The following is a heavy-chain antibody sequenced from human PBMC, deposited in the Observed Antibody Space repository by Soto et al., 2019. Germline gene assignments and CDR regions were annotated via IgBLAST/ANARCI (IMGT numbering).Heavy chain of an antibody. D-gene: IGHD6-13*01. CDR1: GFTFRSFT. CDR2: ISSNSAYI. Sequence: KSGGSLRLSCAASGFTFRSFTMNWVRQAPGKGLEWVSTISSNSAYIYYTDALRGRFTISRDNAKSSLHLQMNSLRAEDTAVYYCTRDASRDSSARGWFDPWGPGTLVTVSS. CDR3: TRDASRDSSARGWFDP. V-gene: IGHV3-21*01. J-gene: IGHJ5*02.